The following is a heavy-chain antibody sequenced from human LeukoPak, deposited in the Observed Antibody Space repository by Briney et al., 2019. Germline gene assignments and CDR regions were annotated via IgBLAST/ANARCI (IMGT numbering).Heavy chain of an antibody. CDR3: ARIYSSGSRYYFDY. D-gene: IGHD6-19*01. Sequence: PGRSLRLSCAASGFTFSSYEMNWVRQAPGKGLEWVSYISSSGSTLYYADSVKGRFTISRDNAKNSLYLQMNSLRAEDTALYYCARIYSSGSRYYFDYWGQGTLVTVSS. J-gene: IGHJ4*02. V-gene: IGHV3-48*03. CDR2: ISSSGSTL. CDR1: GFTFSSYE.